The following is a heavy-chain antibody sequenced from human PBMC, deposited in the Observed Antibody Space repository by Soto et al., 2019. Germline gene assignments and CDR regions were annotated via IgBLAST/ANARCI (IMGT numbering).Heavy chain of an antibody. D-gene: IGHD3-9*01. CDR3: ARLTPHYDIVTGYSHRPSFDI. V-gene: IGHV4-39*01. CDR1: GGSINKNTYY. CDR2: VYYTGTT. Sequence: PSETLSLTCAVSGGSINKNTYYWGWVRQPPGKGLEWFVSVYYTGTTYYNPSLKSRVTISVDTSKNQFSLNLGSVTAADTAIYYCARLTPHYDIVTGYSHRPSFDIWGQGTMVTVSS. J-gene: IGHJ3*02.